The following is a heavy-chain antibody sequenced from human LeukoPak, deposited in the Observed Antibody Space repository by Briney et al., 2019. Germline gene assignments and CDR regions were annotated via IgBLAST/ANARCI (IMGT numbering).Heavy chain of an antibody. V-gene: IGHV4-59*01. CDR1: GGSISSYY. CDR3: ARGEITMVRGVPLDDAFDI. J-gene: IGHJ3*02. Sequence: PSETLSLTCTVSGGSISSYYWSWIRQPPVKGLEWIGYIYYSGSTNYNPSLKSRVTISVDTSKNQFSLKLCSVTAADTAVYYCARGEITMVRGVPLDDAFDIWGQGTMVTVSS. CDR2: IYYSGST. D-gene: IGHD3-10*01.